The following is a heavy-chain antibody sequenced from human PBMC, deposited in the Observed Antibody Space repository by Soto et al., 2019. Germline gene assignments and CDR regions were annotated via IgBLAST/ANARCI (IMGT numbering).Heavy chain of an antibody. J-gene: IGHJ5*02. Sequence: GASVKVSCKASGYTFTSYGISWVRQAPGQGLEWMGWISAYNGNTNYAQKLQGRVTMTTDTSTSTAYMELRSLRSDDTAVYYCALAVNYDFWSGYSRNWFDPWGQGTLVIVSS. CDR1: GYTFTSYG. CDR3: ALAVNYDFWSGYSRNWFDP. CDR2: ISAYNGNT. V-gene: IGHV1-18*01. D-gene: IGHD3-3*01.